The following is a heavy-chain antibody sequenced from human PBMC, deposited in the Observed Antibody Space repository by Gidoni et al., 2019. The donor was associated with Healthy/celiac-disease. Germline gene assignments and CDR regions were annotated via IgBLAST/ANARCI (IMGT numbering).Heavy chain of an antibody. V-gene: IGHV3-7*01. D-gene: IGHD6-13*01. CDR3: ARDRRSSSSGWYFDY. CDR2: LKQDGSDK. CDR1: GYTFRSYW. J-gene: IGHJ4*02. Sequence: EVQLVESEGGLVQPGGSMRLSCGASGYTFRSYWMSLVRQAPGKGLELVAHLKQDGSDKYYVDSVKGRFTISRDNAKNSLYLQMNTLRAEDTAVYYCARDRRSSSSGWYFDYWGQGTLVTVSS.